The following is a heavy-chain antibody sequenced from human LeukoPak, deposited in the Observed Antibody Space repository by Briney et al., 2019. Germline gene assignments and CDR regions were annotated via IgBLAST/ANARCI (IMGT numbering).Heavy chain of an antibody. D-gene: IGHD4/OR15-4a*01. J-gene: IGHJ5*02. CDR3: ARAHDYGDHKNWFDP. V-gene: IGHV4-59*01. CDR2: IYFSGNT. Sequence: SETLSLTCTVPGVSITSDHWSWIRQPPGKGLEWIGYIYFSGNTNYNPSLKSRVTISVDTSKKRFSLKLRSVTAADTAVYYCARAHDYGDHKNWFDPWGQGTLVTVSS. CDR1: GVSITSDH.